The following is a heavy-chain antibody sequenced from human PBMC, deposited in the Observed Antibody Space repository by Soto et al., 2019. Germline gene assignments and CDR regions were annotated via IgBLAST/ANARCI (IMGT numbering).Heavy chain of an antibody. CDR3: ARDGAEVAARPNYYYGMDV. CDR1: GYTFTGYY. J-gene: IGHJ6*02. V-gene: IGHV1-2*02. D-gene: IGHD6-6*01. Sequence: GASVKVSCKASGYTFTGYYMHWVRQAPGQGLEWMGWINPNSGGTNYAQKFQGRVTMTRDTSIGTAYMELSRLRSDDTAVYYCARDGAEVAARPNYYYGMDVWGQGTTVTVSS. CDR2: INPNSGGT.